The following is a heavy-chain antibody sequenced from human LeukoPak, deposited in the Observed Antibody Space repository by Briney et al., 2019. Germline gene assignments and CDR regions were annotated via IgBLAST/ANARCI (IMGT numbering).Heavy chain of an antibody. V-gene: IGHV3-23*01. CDR1: KFNFNSYG. CDR3: AKDPNGDYIGTFDI. Sequence: GGSLRLSCTTSKFNFNSYGMTWDRQAPGKGLEWVSSISGSGGSTQYAASVQGRFTISRDNSKNTLYLQMNSLRAEDTAVYYCAKDPNGDYIGTFDIWGKGQWSPSLQ. J-gene: IGHJ3*02. CDR2: ISGSGGST. D-gene: IGHD4-17*01.